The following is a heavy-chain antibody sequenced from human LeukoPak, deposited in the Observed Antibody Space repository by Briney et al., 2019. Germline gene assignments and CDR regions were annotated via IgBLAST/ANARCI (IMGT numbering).Heavy chain of an antibody. Sequence: SETLSLTCTVSGGSISTSNYYWGWIRQPPGKGLEWIGNIFYSGSTYYNPSLKSRVTISVDTSKNQFSLKLSSVTAADTAVYYCARAKEDYYGSGIHFDYWGQGTLVTVSS. CDR1: GGSISTSNYY. V-gene: IGHV4-39*07. J-gene: IGHJ4*02. D-gene: IGHD3-10*01. CDR3: ARAKEDYYGSGIHFDY. CDR2: IFYSGST.